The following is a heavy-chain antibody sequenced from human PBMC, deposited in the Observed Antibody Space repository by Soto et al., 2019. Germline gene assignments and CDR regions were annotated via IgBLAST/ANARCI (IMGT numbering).Heavy chain of an antibody. J-gene: IGHJ4*02. D-gene: IGHD6-13*01. CDR3: ASSVDSSSWYFFDY. Sequence: GGSLRLSCAASGFTFSSYATHWVRQAPGKGLEWVAVISYDGSNKYYADSVKGRFTISRDNSKNTLYLQMNSLRAEDTAVYYCASSVDSSSWYFFDYWGQGTLVTVSS. CDR1: GFTFSSYA. CDR2: ISYDGSNK. V-gene: IGHV3-30*04.